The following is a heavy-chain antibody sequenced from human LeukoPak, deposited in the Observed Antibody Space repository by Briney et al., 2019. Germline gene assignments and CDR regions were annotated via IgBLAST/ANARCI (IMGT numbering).Heavy chain of an antibody. Sequence: SETLSLTCTVSGGSISSSSYYWGWIRQPPGKGLEWIGSIYYSGSTYYNPSLKSRVTISVDTSKNQSSLKLSSVTAADTAVYYCARFTLGCYYYYMDVWGKGTTVTVSS. CDR1: GGSISSSSYY. CDR2: IYYSGST. CDR3: ARFTLGCYYYYMDV. D-gene: IGHD7-27*01. J-gene: IGHJ6*03. V-gene: IGHV4-39*01.